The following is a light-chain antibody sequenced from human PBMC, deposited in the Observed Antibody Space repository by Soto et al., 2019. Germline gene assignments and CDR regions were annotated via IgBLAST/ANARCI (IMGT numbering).Light chain of an antibody. CDR2: KDS. J-gene: IGLJ3*02. V-gene: IGLV3-25*03. CDR3: QSVDSSGNWV. CDR1: ALPKQY. Sequence: SYELTQPSSVSVSPGQTARITCSGDALPKQYANWYQQKPGQAPVMVIYKDSERPSGIPERLSGSSSGTTVTLTISGVQAEDEADYYCQSVDSSGNWVFGGGTKLTVL.